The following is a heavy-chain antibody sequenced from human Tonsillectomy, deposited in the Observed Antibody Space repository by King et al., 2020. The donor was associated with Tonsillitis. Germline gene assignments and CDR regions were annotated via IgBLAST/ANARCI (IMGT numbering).Heavy chain of an antibody. CDR2: IKQDGSEK. Sequence: QLVQSGGGLVQPGGSLRLSCAASGFTFSSYWMSWVRQAPGKGLEWVANIKQDGSEKYYVDSVKGRFTISRDNAKNSLYLQMNSLRAEDTAVYYCARLALYYDYVWGSYRWYFDLWGRGTLVTVSS. D-gene: IGHD3-16*02. J-gene: IGHJ2*01. V-gene: IGHV3-7*01. CDR1: GFTFSSYW. CDR3: ARLALYYDYVWGSYRWYFDL.